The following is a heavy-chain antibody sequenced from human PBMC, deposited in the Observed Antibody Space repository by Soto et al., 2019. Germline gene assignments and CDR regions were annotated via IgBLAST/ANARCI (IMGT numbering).Heavy chain of an antibody. CDR1: GGSTSSYY. D-gene: IGHD3-22*01. V-gene: IGHV4-59*08. CDR2: IYYSGST. J-gene: IGHJ4*02. CDR3: ASYYDSSGYCAYYFDY. Sequence: PSETLSLTCSVSGGSTSSYYWSWIRQPPGKGLEWIGYIYYSGSTYYNPSLKSRVTISVDTSKNQFSLKLSSVTAADTAVYYCASYYDSSGYCAYYFDYWGQGTLVTVSS.